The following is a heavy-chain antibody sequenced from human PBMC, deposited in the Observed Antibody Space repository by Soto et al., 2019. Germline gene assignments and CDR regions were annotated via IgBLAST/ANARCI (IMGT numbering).Heavy chain of an antibody. CDR2: IIPIFGTA. J-gene: IGHJ5*02. CDR1: GGTFSSYA. V-gene: IGHV1-69*01. Sequence: QVQLVQSGAEVKKPGSSVKVSCKASGGTFSSYAISWVRQAPGQGLEWMGGIIPIFGTANYAQKHQGRVTITADESTSTAYVELSSLRSEDTVVDYCAREYSSSSGWFDPWGQGTLVTVSS. CDR3: AREYSSSSGWFDP. D-gene: IGHD6-6*01.